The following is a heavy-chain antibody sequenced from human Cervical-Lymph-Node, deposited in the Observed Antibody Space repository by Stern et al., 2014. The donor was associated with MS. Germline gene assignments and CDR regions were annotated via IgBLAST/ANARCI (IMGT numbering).Heavy chain of an antibody. CDR1: GFTFDDYT. J-gene: IGHJ6*02. CDR2: TTWDGHRS. Sequence: EVQLVESGGAVVQPGGSLRLSCAATGFTFDDYTMHWVRQVPGKGLEWVALTTWDGHRSDYRKPVKGRFTISRDNSKRSLYLQMNSLTIEDSALYYCVKGDDFYGMDVWGQGATVTVSS. V-gene: IGHV3-43*01. CDR3: VKGDDFYGMDV.